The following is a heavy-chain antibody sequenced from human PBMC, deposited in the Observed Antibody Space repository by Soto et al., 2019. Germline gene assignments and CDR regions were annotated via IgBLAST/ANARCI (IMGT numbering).Heavy chain of an antibody. CDR2: IYYSGST. D-gene: IGHD6-13*01. V-gene: IGHV4-59*01. CDR1: GGSISSYY. J-gene: IGHJ6*02. Sequence: SETLSLTCTVSGGSISSYYWSWIRQPPGKGLEWIGYIYYSGSTNYNPSLKSRVTISVDTSKNQFSLKLSSVTAADTAVYYCARGASSYYYYGMDVWGQGTTVTVSS. CDR3: ARGASSYYYYGMDV.